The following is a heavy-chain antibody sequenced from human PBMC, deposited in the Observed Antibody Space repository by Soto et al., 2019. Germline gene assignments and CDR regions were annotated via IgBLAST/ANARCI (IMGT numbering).Heavy chain of an antibody. Sequence: ASVTVSCKASGGTFSSYAISWVRQAPGQGLEWMGGIIPIFGTANYAQKFQGRVTITADESTSTAYMELSSLRSEDTAVYYCARGYGDYVGRWFDPWGQGTLVTVSS. CDR2: IIPIFGTA. D-gene: IGHD4-17*01. CDR1: GGTFSSYA. CDR3: ARGYGDYVGRWFDP. V-gene: IGHV1-69*13. J-gene: IGHJ5*02.